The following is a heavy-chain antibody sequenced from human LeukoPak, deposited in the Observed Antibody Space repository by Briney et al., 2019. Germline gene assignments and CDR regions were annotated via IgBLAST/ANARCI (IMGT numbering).Heavy chain of an antibody. CDR2: IIPIFGTA. V-gene: IGHV1-69*05. Sequence: SVKVSCKASGGTFSSYAISWVRQAPGQGLEWMGGIIPIFGTANYAQKFQGRVTITTDESTSTAYMELSSLRSEDTAVYYCASWPGGTYYYDSSGGYDYRGQGTLVTVSS. D-gene: IGHD3-22*01. CDR1: GGTFSSYA. J-gene: IGHJ4*02. CDR3: ASWPGGTYYYDSSGGYDY.